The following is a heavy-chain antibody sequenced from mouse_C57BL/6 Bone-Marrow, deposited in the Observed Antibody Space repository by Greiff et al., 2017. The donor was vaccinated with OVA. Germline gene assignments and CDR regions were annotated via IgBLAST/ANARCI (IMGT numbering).Heavy chain of an antibody. CDR2: SRNKANDYTT. J-gene: IGHJ2*01. V-gene: IGHV7-1*01. CDR3: ARDAGVAGFDY. Sequence: EVKVVESGGGLVQSGRSLRLSCATSGFTFSDFYMEWVRQAPGKGLEWIAASRNKANDYTTEYSVSVKGRFIVSRDTSQSILYLQMNALRAEDTAIYYCARDAGVAGFDYWGQGTTLTVSS. D-gene: IGHD1-1*02. CDR1: GFTFSDFY.